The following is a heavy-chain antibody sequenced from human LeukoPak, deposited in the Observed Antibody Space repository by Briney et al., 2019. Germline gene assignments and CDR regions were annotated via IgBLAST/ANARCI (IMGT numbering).Heavy chain of an antibody. D-gene: IGHD6-13*01. CDR2: ISYDGSKK. CDR1: GFNFSIA. V-gene: IGHV3-30-3*01. CDR3: AKDRSSSWYEGPFNGMDV. Sequence: GGSLGLSCAASGFNFSIAMHWVRQAPGKGLEWVAVISYDGSKKDYADSVKGRFTISRDNSKNTLYLQMNSLRAEDTAVYYCAKDRSSSWYEGPFNGMDVWGQGTTVTVSS. J-gene: IGHJ6*02.